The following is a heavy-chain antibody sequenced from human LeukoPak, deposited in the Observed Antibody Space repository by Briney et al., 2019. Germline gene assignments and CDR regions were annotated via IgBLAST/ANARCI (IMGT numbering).Heavy chain of an antibody. CDR1: GYTFTGYY. D-gene: IGHD2-2*01. V-gene: IGHV1-2*02. Sequence: ASVKVSCKASGYTFTGYYMHWVRQAPGQGLEWMAWINPNSGGTYYAQNFHDRITMTRDTSISTAYMELSRLRTDDTAIYYCARANALYCSSTSCLFDYWGQGTLVTVSS. J-gene: IGHJ4*02. CDR2: INPNSGGT. CDR3: ARANALYCSSTSCLFDY.